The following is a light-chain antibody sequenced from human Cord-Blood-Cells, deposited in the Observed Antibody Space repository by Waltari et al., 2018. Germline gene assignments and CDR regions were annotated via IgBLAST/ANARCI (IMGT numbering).Light chain of an antibody. CDR3: SSYTSSSTWV. CDR1: SSHVGGYNY. J-gene: IGLJ3*02. V-gene: IGLV2-14*03. Sequence: QSALTQPASVSGSPGQSITLSCTGNSSHVGGYNYVSWYQQHPGKAPKLMIYDVSNRPSGVSNRFSGSKSGNTASLTTSGLQAEDEADYYCSSYTSSSTWVFGGGTKLTVL. CDR2: DVS.